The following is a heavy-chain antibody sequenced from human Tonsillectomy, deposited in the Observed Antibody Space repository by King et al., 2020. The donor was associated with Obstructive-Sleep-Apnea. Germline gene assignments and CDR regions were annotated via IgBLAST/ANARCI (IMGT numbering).Heavy chain of an antibody. J-gene: IGHJ4*02. V-gene: IGHV3-30-3*01. CDR3: ARDSAVLPTAMGGSDY. CDR2: ISYDGSNK. CDR1: GFTFSSCA. D-gene: IGHD2-2*01. Sequence: VQLVESGGGVIQPGRSLRLSCAASGFTFSSCAMHWVRQAPGKGLEWLAVISYDGSNKYYADSVKGRFTISRDNSKNTLYLQVNSLRVEDTAVYYCARDSAVLPTAMGGSDYWGQGTLVTVSS.